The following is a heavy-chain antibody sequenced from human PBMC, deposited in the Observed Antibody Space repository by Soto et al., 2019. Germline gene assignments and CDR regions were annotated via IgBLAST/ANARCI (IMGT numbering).Heavy chain of an antibody. CDR2: IYYSGST. CDR1: GGSISSYY. D-gene: IGHD5-18*01. CDR3: ARTLDSYGPLFYY. Sequence: NPSETLSLTCTVSGGSISSYYWSWIRQPPGKGLEWIGYIYYSGSTNYNPSLKSRVTISVDTSKNQFSLKLSSVTAADTAVYYCARTLDSYGPLFYYRAQRTLVTVSS. J-gene: IGHJ4*02. V-gene: IGHV4-59*01.